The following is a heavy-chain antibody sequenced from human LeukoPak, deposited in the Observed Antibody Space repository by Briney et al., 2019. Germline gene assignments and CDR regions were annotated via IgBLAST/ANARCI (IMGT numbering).Heavy chain of an antibody. CDR1: GFTFSSYW. J-gene: IGHJ3*02. CDR3: AKDLYSYGHTPAFDI. D-gene: IGHD5-18*01. Sequence: GGSLRLSCAASGFTFSSYWMSWVRQAPGKGLEWAANIKQDGSEKYYVDSVKGRFTISRDNAKNSLYLQMNSLRAEDTAVYYCAKDLYSYGHTPAFDIWGQGQWSPSLQ. CDR2: IKQDGSEK. V-gene: IGHV3-7*03.